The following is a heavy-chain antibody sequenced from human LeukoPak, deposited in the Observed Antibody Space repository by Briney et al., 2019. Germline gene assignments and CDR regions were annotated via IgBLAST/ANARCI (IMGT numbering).Heavy chain of an antibody. J-gene: IGHJ6*03. CDR3: ARALRGYSYGSLHYYYYYMDV. Sequence: SETLSLTCTVSGGSISSYYWSWIRQPPGKGLEWIGYIYYSGSTNYNPSLKSRVTISVDTSKNQFSLKLSSVTAADTAVYYCARALRGYSYGSLHYYYYYMDVWGKGTTVTVSS. CDR2: IYYSGST. V-gene: IGHV4-59*01. D-gene: IGHD5-18*01. CDR1: GGSISSYY.